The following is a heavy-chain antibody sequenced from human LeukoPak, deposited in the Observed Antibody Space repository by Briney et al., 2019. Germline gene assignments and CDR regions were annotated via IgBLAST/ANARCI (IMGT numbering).Heavy chain of an antibody. D-gene: IGHD1-26*01. Sequence: NPSETLSLTCAVYGGSFSGYYWSWIRQPPGKGLEWIGEINHSGSTNYNPSLKSRVTISVDTSKNQFSLKLSSVTAADTAVYYCARRIVGATKSYFQHWGQGTLVTVSS. J-gene: IGHJ1*01. V-gene: IGHV4-34*01. CDR2: INHSGST. CDR3: ARRIVGATKSYFQH. CDR1: GGSFSGYY.